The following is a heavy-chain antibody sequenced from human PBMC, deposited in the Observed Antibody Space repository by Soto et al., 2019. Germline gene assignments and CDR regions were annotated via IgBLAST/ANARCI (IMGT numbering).Heavy chain of an antibody. V-gene: IGHV4-34*01. D-gene: IGHD3-3*01. CDR3: ARYYDFWSGYQSRTNNYYYYGMDV. J-gene: IGHJ6*02. Sequence: SETLSLTCAVYGGSFSGYYWSWIRQPPGKGLEWIGEINHSGSTNYNPSLKSRVTISVDTSKNQFSLKLSSVTAADTAVYYCARYYDFWSGYQSRTNNYYYYGMDVWGQGTTVTVSS. CDR1: GGSFSGYY. CDR2: INHSGST.